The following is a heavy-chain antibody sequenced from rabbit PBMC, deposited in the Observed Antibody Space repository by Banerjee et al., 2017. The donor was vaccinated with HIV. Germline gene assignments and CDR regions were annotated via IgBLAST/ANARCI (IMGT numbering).Heavy chain of an antibody. CDR2: IVTGDGST. CDR1: GFSFSSSYY. CDR3: ARGGLVDYYRL. Sequence: QSLEESGGGLVKPEGSLTLTCKASGFSFSSSYYMCWVRQAPGKGLEWIGCIVTGDGSTYYASWVNGRFTISSHNAQNTLYLQLNSLTAADTATYFCARGGLVDYYRLWGPGTLVTVS. V-gene: IGHV1S7*01. D-gene: IGHD1-1*01. J-gene: IGHJ6*01.